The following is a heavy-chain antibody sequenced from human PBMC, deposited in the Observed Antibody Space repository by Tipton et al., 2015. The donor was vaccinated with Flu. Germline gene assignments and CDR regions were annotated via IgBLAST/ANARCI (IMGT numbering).Heavy chain of an antibody. CDR3: AKASGYYDSSGYYTAFYYYGMDV. D-gene: IGHD3-22*01. CDR2: ISYDGSNK. J-gene: IGHJ6*02. V-gene: IGHV3-30*18. CDR1: GFTFSSYG. Sequence: SLRLSCAASGFTFSSYGMHWVRQAPGKGLEWVAVISYDGSNKYYADSVKGRFTISRDNSKNTLYLQMNSLRAEDTAVYYCAKASGYYDSSGYYTAFYYYGMDVWGQGTTVTVSS.